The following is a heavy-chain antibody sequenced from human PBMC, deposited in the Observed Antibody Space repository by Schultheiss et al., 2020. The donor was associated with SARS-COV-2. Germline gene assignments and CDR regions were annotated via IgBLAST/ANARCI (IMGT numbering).Heavy chain of an antibody. D-gene: IGHD6-19*01. CDR3: ARLAVAGTSGAFDM. CDR1: GGTFSSYA. V-gene: IGHV1-18*01. Sequence: ASVKVSCKTSGGTFSSYAISWVRQAPGQGLEWMGWINPNSGGTNYAQKFQGRVTMTTDTSTSTAYMELRSLRSDDTAVYYCARLAVAGTSGAFDMWGQGTMVTVSS. J-gene: IGHJ3*02. CDR2: INPNSGGT.